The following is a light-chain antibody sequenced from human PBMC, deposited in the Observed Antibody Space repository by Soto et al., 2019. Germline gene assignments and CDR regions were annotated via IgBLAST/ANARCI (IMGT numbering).Light chain of an antibody. J-gene: IGKJ4*01. CDR2: LAS. CDR3: EQRSNWQHQLT. Sequence: EIVLTQSPATLSSFPGDRVTLSCRASQAVNTRLAWYQHKPGQAPRLLIYLASNRAAGVPARFSGSGSGTDFTLTIKDVELEHFAVNYCEQRSNWQHQLT. CDR1: QAVNTR. V-gene: IGKV3D-11*01.